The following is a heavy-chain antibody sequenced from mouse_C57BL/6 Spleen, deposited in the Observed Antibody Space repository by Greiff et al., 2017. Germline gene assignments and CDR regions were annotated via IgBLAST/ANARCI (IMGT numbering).Heavy chain of an antibody. CDR2: IDPNRGGT. J-gene: IGHJ2*01. D-gene: IGHD1-1*01. CDR1: GYTFTSYW. Sequence: QVQLQQPGAELVKPGASVKLSCKASGYTFTSYWMHWVKQRPGRGLEWIGRIDPNRGGTKYNEKFTGKATLTVDTPSSTAYMQRSSLTSEDSAVYYCERCPSYGSSVYYFDYWGQGTTLTVSS. CDR3: ERCPSYGSSVYYFDY. V-gene: IGHV1-72*01.